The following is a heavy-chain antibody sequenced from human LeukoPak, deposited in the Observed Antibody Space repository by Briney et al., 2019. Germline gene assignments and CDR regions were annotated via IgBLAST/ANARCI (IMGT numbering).Heavy chain of an antibody. Sequence: PSETLSLTCTVSGGSISSYYWSWIRQPPGKGLEWIGYIYYRGSTNYNPSLKSRVTISVDTSKNQFSLKLSSVTAADTAVYYCARSGYYYDTRGAFDIWGQGTMVTVSS. D-gene: IGHD3-22*01. V-gene: IGHV4-59*01. CDR1: GGSISSYY. CDR2: IYYRGST. J-gene: IGHJ3*02. CDR3: ARSGYYYDTRGAFDI.